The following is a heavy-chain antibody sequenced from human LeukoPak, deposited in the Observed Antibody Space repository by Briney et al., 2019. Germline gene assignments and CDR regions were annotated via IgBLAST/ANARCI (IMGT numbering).Heavy chain of an antibody. CDR3: ARIIGAYQLLYSGYFDY. D-gene: IGHD2-2*02. J-gene: IGHJ4*02. V-gene: IGHV3-21*01. CDR1: GFSFSSYA. CDR2: ISSSSSYI. Sequence: GXSLRLSCAASGFSFSSYAMTWVRQAPGKGLEWVSSISSSSSYIYYADSVKGRFTISRDNAKNSLYLQMNSLIAEDTAVYYCARIIGAYQLLYSGYFDYWGQGTLVTVSS.